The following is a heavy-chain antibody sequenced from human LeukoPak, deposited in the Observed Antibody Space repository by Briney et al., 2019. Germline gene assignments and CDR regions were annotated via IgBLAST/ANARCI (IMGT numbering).Heavy chain of an antibody. J-gene: IGHJ4*02. CDR1: GYTFTGYY. CDR3: ARSITEWELLLVDY. D-gene: IGHD1-26*01. Sequence: ASVKVSCKASGYTFTGYYMHWVRQAPGQGLEWMGWINLKSGGTNCAQKFQGRVTITRDTSASTAYMELSSLRSEDTAVYYCARSITEWELLLVDYWGQGTLVTVSS. CDR2: INLKSGGT. V-gene: IGHV1-2*02.